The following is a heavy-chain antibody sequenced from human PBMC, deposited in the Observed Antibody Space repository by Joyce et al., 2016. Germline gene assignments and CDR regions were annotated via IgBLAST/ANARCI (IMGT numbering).Heavy chain of an antibody. D-gene: IGHD1-1*01. CDR1: GLTFGDYS. Sequence: EVQLVESGGGLVQPGGSLRLSWVASGLTFGDYSMNWVRQAPGKGLEWVSYINSGSSSIYYADSVKCRFTISIDNAKNSLYLQMNSLGAEDTAVYYCAVRAGTYSFDCWGQGTLVTVSS. CDR2: INSGSSSI. J-gene: IGHJ4*02. CDR3: AVRAGTYSFDC. V-gene: IGHV3-48*04.